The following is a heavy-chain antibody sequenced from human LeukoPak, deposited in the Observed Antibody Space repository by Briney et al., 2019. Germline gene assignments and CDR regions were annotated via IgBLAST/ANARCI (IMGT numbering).Heavy chain of an antibody. CDR3: ARDAPYSGSYCPWFDP. CDR2: INSDGSST. CDR1: GFSFSSYW. D-gene: IGHD1-26*01. V-gene: IGHV3-74*01. J-gene: IGHJ5*02. Sequence: PRGSLRLSCATSGFSFSSYWIHWVRQAPGKGLLWVSNINSDGSSTDYADTVKGRFIISRDNAKSTLYLQMNSLRAEDTAVYYCARDAPYSGSYCPWFDPWGQGTLVTVSS.